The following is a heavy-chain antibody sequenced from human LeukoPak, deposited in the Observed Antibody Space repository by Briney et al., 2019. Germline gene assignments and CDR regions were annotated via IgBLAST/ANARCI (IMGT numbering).Heavy chain of an antibody. J-gene: IGHJ4*02. D-gene: IGHD3-10*01. V-gene: IGHV3-21*01. Sequence: GGSLRLSCAASGFTFSSYSMNWVRQAPGKGLEWVSSISSSSSYIYYADSVKGRFTISRDNAKNSLYLQMNSLRAEDTAVYYCARVGPRGQNYYFDYWGQGTLVTVSS. CDR3: ARVGPRGQNYYFDY. CDR2: ISSSSSYI. CDR1: GFTFSSYS.